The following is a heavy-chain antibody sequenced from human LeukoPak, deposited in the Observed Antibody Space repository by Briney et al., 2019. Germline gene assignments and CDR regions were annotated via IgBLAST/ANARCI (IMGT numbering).Heavy chain of an antibody. J-gene: IGHJ4*02. CDR1: GFTFSGYA. CDR2: ISGSGGST. CDR3: AKDRPRFLEWLTHY. Sequence: GGSLRLSCAASGFTFSGYAMSWVRQAPGKGLEWVSAISGSGGSTYYADSVKGRFTISRDNSKNTLYLQMNSLRAEDTAAYYCAKDRPRFLEWLTHYWGQGTLVTVSS. D-gene: IGHD3-3*01. V-gene: IGHV3-23*01.